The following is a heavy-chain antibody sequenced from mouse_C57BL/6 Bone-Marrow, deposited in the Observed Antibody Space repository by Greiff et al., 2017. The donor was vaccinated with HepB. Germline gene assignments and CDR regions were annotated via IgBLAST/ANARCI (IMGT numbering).Heavy chain of an antibody. CDR2: INPYNGGT. J-gene: IGHJ2*01. CDR1: GYTFTDYY. V-gene: IGHV1-19*01. Sequence: VQLQQSGPVLVKPGASVKMSCKASGYTFTDYYMNWVKQSHGKSLEWIGVINPYNGGTSYNQKFKGKATLTVDKSSSTAYMELNSLTSEDSAVYYCARVGITTVVVDYWGQGTTLTVSS. CDR3: ARVGITTVVVDY. D-gene: IGHD1-1*01.